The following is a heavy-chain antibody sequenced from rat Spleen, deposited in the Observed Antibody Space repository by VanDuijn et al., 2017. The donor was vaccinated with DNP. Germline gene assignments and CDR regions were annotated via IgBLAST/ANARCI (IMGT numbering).Heavy chain of an antibody. CDR2: INTGSGGT. CDR3: AGGSRVWFAY. CDR1: GYTFNSFY. J-gene: IGHJ3*01. V-gene: IGHV1-43*01. Sequence: QVQLQQSGVELAKPGSSVKISCKASGYTFNSFYRGWIKQTTGQGLEYIGYINTGSGGTNYNEKFKGKATLTVDKSSSTAFMQLSSLTPDDSAVYYCAGGSRVWFAYWGQGTLVTVSS. D-gene: IGHD1-11*01.